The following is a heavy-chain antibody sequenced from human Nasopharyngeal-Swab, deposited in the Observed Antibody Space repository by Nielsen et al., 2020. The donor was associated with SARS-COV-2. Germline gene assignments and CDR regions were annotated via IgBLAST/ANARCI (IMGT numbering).Heavy chain of an antibody. CDR3: AKLTDYYYYMDV. CDR2: ISWNSGSI. Sequence: SLRLSCAASGFTFDDYAMHWVRQAPGKGLEWFSGISWNSGSIGYADSVKGRFTISRDNAKNSLYLQMNSLRAEDTALYYCAKLTDYYYYMDVWGKGTTVTVSS. D-gene: IGHD3-9*01. CDR1: GFTFDDYA. J-gene: IGHJ6*03. V-gene: IGHV3-9*01.